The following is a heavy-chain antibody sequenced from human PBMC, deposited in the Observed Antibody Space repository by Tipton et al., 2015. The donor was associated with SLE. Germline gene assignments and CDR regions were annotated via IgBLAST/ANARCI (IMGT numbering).Heavy chain of an antibody. CDR1: GGSISSSSYY. Sequence: TLSLTCTVSGGSISSSSYYWGWIRQPPGKGLEWIGGIYYSGRNYYNPSLKSRVTISVDTSKNQFSLKLSSVTAADTAVYYCARPQIKDGYYFDYWGQGTLVTVSS. J-gene: IGHJ4*02. CDR3: ARPQIKDGYYFDY. D-gene: IGHD3-10*01. CDR2: IYYSGRN. V-gene: IGHV4-39*07.